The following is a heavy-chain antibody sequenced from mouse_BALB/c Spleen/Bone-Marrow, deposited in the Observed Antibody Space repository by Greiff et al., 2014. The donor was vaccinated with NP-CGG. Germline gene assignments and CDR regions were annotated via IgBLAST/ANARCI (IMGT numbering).Heavy chain of an antibody. CDR3: ARGATMITTGDAMDY. D-gene: IGHD2-4*01. Sequence: EVKLMESGPELVKPGASMKISCKASGYSFTDYTMNWVKQSHGKNLEWIGLINPYNGGTDYSQKFKGKATLTVDKSSSTAYMELLSLTSEDSAVYYGARGATMITTGDAMDYWGQGTSVTVSS. CDR2: INPYNGGT. V-gene: IGHV1-18*01. CDR1: GYSFTDYT. J-gene: IGHJ4*01.